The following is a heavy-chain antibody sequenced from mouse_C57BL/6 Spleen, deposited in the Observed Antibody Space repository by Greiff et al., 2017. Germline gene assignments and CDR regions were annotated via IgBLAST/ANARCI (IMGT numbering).Heavy chain of an antibody. J-gene: IGHJ3*01. CDR1: GFTFSSYT. Sequence: EVKLVESGGGLAKPGGSLKLSCAASGFTFSSYTMSWVRQTPEKRLEWVATISGGGGNTYYPDRVKGRFTISRDNATNTTYMQMRSLRSEDTALYDGARQGCEGCCTAWFAYWGQGTMVTVSA. V-gene: IGHV5-9*01. CDR3: ARQGCEGCCTAWFAY. CDR2: ISGGGGNT.